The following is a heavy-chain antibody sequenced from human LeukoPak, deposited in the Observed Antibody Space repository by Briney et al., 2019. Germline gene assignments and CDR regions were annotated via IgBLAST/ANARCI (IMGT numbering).Heavy chain of an antibody. D-gene: IGHD5-18*01. Sequence: PSETLSLTCTVSGGSISSSSYYWGWIRQPPGKGLEWIVSIYYSGSTYYNPSLKSRVTISVYTSKNRFSLKLSSVTAADTAVYYCARDMDTASITFDYWGQGTLVTVSS. CDR1: GGSISSSSYY. V-gene: IGHV4-39*07. CDR3: ARDMDTASITFDY. CDR2: IYYSGST. J-gene: IGHJ4*02.